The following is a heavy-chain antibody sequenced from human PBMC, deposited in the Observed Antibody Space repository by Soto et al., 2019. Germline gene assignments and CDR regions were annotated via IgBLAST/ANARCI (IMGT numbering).Heavy chain of an antibody. CDR2: IRSKAYGGTT. J-gene: IGHJ4*02. CDR1: GFTFGDYA. V-gene: IGHV3-49*04. Sequence: PGGSLRLSCTASGFTFGDYAMSWVRQAPGKGLEWVGFIRSKAYGGTTEYAASVKGRFTISRDDSKSIAYLQMNSLKTEDTAVYYCTRVGDMITFGGVIVPTTFDYWGQGTLVTVSS. D-gene: IGHD3-16*02. CDR3: TRVGDMITFGGVIVPTTFDY.